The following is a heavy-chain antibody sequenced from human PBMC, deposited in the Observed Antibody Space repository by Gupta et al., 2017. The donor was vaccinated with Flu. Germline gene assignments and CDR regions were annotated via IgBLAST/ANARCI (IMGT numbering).Heavy chain of an antibody. J-gene: IGHJ4*02. Sequence: EVQLLESGGGLVQRGGSLRLSCAASGVTFSSYAMSCVRQAPGKGLEWDSAISGSGGSTYYADSVKGRFTISRDNSKNTLYLQMNSLRAEDTAVYYCAKDLRGRDYYDSSGYHPVWDYWGQGTLVTVSS. CDR2: ISGSGGST. V-gene: IGHV3-23*01. CDR1: GVTFSSYA. D-gene: IGHD3-22*01. CDR3: AKDLRGRDYYDSSGYHPVWDY.